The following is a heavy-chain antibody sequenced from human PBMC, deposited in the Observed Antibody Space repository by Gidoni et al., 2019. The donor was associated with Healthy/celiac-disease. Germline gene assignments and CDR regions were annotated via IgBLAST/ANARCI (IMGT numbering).Heavy chain of an antibody. Sequence: QVQLQESGPGLVKPSETLSLTCTVSGGSISSYYWSWIRQPPGKGLEWIGYIYYSGSTNYNPSLKSRVTISVDTSKNQFSLKLSSVTAADTAVYYCARDHAPGYYYYGIDVWGQGTTVTVSS. CDR1: GGSISSYY. CDR2: IYYSGST. D-gene: IGHD2-2*01. V-gene: IGHV4-59*01. CDR3: ARDHAPGYYYYGIDV. J-gene: IGHJ6*02.